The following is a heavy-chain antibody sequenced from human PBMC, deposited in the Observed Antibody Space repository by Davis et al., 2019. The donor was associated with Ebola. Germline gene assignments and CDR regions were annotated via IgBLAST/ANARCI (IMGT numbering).Heavy chain of an antibody. V-gene: IGHV4-59*12. D-gene: IGHD3-3*01. J-gene: IGHJ4*02. CDR3: ARLYYDFWSGYYRDGGVDY. CDR1: GGSINYYY. Sequence: MPSETLSLTCTVSGGSINYYYWSWIRQPPGKGLEWIGYIYYSGSTNYSPPLKSRLTISVDTSKNQFSLKLSSVTAADTAVYYCARLYYDFWSGYYRDGGVDYWGQGTLVTVSS. CDR2: IYYSGST.